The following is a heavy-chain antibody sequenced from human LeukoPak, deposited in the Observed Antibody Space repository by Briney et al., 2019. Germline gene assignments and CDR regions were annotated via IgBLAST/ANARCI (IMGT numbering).Heavy chain of an antibody. CDR1: VFTFSTYN. CDR3: ARDHELYCSGGSCSRMDV. Sequence: PGGSLRLSCAASVFTFSTYNMNWVRQAPGKGLEWVSSITSSSRYTFYADSVKGRFTISRDNAKNSLYLQMNSLRAEDTAIYYCARDHELYCSGGSCSRMDVWGKGTTVTISS. D-gene: IGHD2-15*01. J-gene: IGHJ6*03. CDR2: ITSSSRYT. V-gene: IGHV3-21*06.